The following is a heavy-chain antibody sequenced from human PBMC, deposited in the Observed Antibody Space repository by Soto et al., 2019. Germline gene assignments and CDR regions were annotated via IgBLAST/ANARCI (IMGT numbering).Heavy chain of an antibody. V-gene: IGHV1-69*13. CDR1: GGTFSSYA. CDR2: IIPIFGTA. D-gene: IGHD3-22*01. J-gene: IGHJ4*02. Sequence: SVKVSCKASGGTFSSYAISWVRQAPGQGLEWMGGIIPIFGTANYAQKFQGRVTITADESTSTAYMELSSLRSEDTAVYYCARVGHYYDSSGFVYWGQGILVTVSS. CDR3: ARVGHYYDSSGFVY.